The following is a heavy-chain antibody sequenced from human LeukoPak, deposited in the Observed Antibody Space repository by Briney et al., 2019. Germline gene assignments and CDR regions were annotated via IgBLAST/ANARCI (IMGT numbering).Heavy chain of an antibody. CDR3: AKELEKEWLRFRFDY. V-gene: IGHV3-23*01. Sequence: GGSLRLSCAASGFTFSSYAMSWVRQAPGKGLEWVSVISVGGGTTYYGDSVKGRFTISRDNSKNTLYLQMNSLRAEDTAVYYCAKELEKEWLRFRFDYWGQGTLVTVSS. CDR1: GFTFSSYA. D-gene: IGHD5-12*01. J-gene: IGHJ4*02. CDR2: ISVGGGTT.